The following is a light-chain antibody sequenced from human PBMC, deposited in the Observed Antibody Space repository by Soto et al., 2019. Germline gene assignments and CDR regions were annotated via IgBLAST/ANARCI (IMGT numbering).Light chain of an antibody. J-gene: IGLJ1*01. CDR3: SSYTTSYFYV. Sequence: LTQPASVSGSPGQSITISCTGSGRDIGAYDYVSWYQQHPGKAPKLLIYGVNNRPSGVSYRFSASKSAFTASLTISGLQAEDEAHYYCSSYTTSYFYVFGPGTKVTVL. CDR2: GVN. CDR1: GRDIGAYDY. V-gene: IGLV2-14*01.